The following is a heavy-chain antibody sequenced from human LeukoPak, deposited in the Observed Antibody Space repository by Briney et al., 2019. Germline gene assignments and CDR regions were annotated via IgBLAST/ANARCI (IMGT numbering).Heavy chain of an antibody. Sequence: VSVKVSCKASGYTFTSYYMHWVRQAPGQGLEWMGLINPTGGSTGYAQKFQGRVTMTRDMSTSTDYMELSSLRSEDTAIYYCARDNSVGDNAWWFDPWGQGILVTVSS. CDR3: ARDNSVGDNAWWFDP. J-gene: IGHJ5*02. CDR2: INPTGGST. D-gene: IGHD1-26*01. CDR1: GYTFTSYY. V-gene: IGHV1-46*01.